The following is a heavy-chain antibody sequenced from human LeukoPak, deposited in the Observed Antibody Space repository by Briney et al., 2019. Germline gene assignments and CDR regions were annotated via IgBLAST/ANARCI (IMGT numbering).Heavy chain of an antibody. CDR1: GGSISSSSYY. CDR3: ASPKLDSSGWPIDY. CDR2: IYYSGST. J-gene: IGHJ4*02. Sequence: SETLSLTCTVSGGSISSSSYYWGWIRQPPGKGLEWIGSIYYSGSTYYNPSLKGRVTISVDTSKNQFSLKLSSVTAADTAVYYCASPKLDSSGWPIDYWGQGTLVTVSS. D-gene: IGHD6-19*01. V-gene: IGHV4-39*07.